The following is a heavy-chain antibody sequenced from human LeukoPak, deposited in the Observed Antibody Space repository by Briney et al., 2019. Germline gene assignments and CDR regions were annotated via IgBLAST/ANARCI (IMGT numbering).Heavy chain of an antibody. CDR1: GFTFSTYA. V-gene: IGHV3-23*01. Sequence: GGSLRLSCVASGFTFSTYAMSWVRQAPGKGLEWVSAISGSGGSTYYADSVKGRFTISRDNSKNTLYLQMNSLRAEDTAVYYCAKVRLADFWSGYLDYWGQGTLVTVSS. CDR3: AKVRLADFWSGYLDY. CDR2: ISGSGGST. D-gene: IGHD3-3*01. J-gene: IGHJ4*02.